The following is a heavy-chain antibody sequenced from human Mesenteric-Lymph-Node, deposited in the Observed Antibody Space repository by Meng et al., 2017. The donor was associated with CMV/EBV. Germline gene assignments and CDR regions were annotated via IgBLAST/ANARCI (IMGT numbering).Heavy chain of an antibody. V-gene: IGHV4-59*01. CDR2: INYLGTT. D-gene: IGHD2-15*01. Sequence: SETLSLTCTVSGGSISAYYWSWIRQSPGKGLEWIGYINYLGTTSYNPSLRGRATISVESSKRQFSLKLRFVTAADTAVYYCARVTGYCSGGPCYEDWYRYHYYGMDVWGQGTTVTVSS. CDR3: ARVTGYCSGGPCYEDWYRYHYYGMDV. J-gene: IGHJ6*02. CDR1: GGSISAYY.